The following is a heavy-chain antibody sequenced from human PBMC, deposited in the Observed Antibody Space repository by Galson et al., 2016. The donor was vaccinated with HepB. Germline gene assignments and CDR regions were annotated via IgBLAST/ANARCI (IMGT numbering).Heavy chain of an antibody. CDR1: GYTFTTYN. J-gene: IGHJ4*02. CDR2: INPSGGSP. D-gene: IGHD3/OR15-3a*01. Sequence: SVKVSCKASGYTFTTYNIHWVRLAPGQGLEWMGIINPSGGSPNYAQKFQGRVTLTSDTSTSTVYMQLGSLSSDDTAVYYCTRGDGFWAGWTYWGQGTLVTVSS. V-gene: IGHV1-46*03. CDR3: TRGDGFWAGWTY.